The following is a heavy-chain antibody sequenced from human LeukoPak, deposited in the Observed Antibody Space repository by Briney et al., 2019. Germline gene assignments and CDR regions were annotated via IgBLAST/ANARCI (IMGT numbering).Heavy chain of an antibody. CDR3: AKDISGSYYGGAFDI. Sequence: GRSLRLSCAASGFTFDGYAMHRVLQAPGKGLEWVSGISWNSGSIGYADSVKGRFTISRDNAKNSLYLQMNSLRAEDTALYYCAKDISGSYYGGAFDIWGQGTMVTVSS. J-gene: IGHJ3*02. CDR1: GFTFDGYA. V-gene: IGHV3-9*01. CDR2: ISWNSGSI. D-gene: IGHD1-26*01.